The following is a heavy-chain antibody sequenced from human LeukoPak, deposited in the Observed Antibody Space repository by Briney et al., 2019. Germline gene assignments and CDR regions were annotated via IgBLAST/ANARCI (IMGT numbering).Heavy chain of an antibody. D-gene: IGHD6-13*01. J-gene: IGHJ6*03. Sequence: GGSLRLSCAASGFTVSSNYMSWVRQAPGKGLEWVSVIYSGGSTYYADSVKGRFTISRDNSKNTLYLQMNSLRAEDTAVYYCAREGSSSWYWGNYYYYMDVWGKGTTVTVSS. V-gene: IGHV3-53*01. CDR3: AREGSSSWYWGNYYYYMDV. CDR2: IYSGGST. CDR1: GFTVSSNY.